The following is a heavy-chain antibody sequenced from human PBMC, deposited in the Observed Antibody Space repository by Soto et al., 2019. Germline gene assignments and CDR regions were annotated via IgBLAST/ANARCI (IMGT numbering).Heavy chain of an antibody. CDR1: GFTFSSYA. J-gene: IGHJ4*02. D-gene: IGHD1-26*01. CDR2: ISYDGSNK. CDR3: ARVATSGSYPYYFDY. V-gene: IGHV3-30-3*01. Sequence: GGSLRLSCAASGFTFSSYAMHWVRQAPGKGLEWVAVISYDGSNKYYADSVKGRFTISRDNSKNTLYLQMNSLRAEDTAVYYCARVATSGSYPYYFDYWGQGTLVIVSS.